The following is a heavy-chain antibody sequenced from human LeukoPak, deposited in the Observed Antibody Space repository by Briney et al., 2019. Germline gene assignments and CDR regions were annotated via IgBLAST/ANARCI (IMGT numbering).Heavy chain of an antibody. CDR2: INHSGST. CDR3: ARKAAYCSSTKAANEGFDY. J-gene: IGHJ4*02. D-gene: IGHD2-2*01. CDR1: GGSFSGYY. Sequence: KPSETLSLTCAVYGGSFSGYYWSWIRQPPGKGLEWIGEINHSGSTNYNPSLKSRVTISVDTSENQFSLKLSSVTAADTAVYYCARKAAYCSSTKAANEGFDYWGQGTLVTVSS. V-gene: IGHV4-34*01.